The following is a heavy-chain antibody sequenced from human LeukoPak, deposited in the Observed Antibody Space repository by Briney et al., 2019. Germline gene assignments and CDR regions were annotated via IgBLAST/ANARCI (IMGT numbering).Heavy chain of an antibody. J-gene: IGHJ4*02. V-gene: IGHV4-59*12. CDR1: GGSISTDY. D-gene: IGHD5-18*01. CDR2: IYYSGST. Sequence: SETLSLTCTVSGGSISTDYWSWIRQPPGKGLEWIGYIYYSGSTKYNPSLKSRVTISVDTSKNQFSLKLSSVTAADTAVYYCARDLTDTAMEDYWGQGTLVTVSS. CDR3: ARDLTDTAMEDY.